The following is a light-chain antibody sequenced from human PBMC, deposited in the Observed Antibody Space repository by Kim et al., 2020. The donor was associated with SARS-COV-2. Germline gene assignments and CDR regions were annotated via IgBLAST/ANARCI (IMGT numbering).Light chain of an antibody. CDR2: EVS. Sequence: QSALTQPASVSGSPGQSITISCTGTSNDVGGYDYVSWYQQHPGKAPKLVIYEVSKRPSGVSDRFSGSKSGNTASLTISGLQAEDEANYYCSSYTRSTTLVFGGGSKLTVL. V-gene: IGLV2-14*03. CDR1: SNDVGGYDY. J-gene: IGLJ2*01. CDR3: SSYTRSTTLV.